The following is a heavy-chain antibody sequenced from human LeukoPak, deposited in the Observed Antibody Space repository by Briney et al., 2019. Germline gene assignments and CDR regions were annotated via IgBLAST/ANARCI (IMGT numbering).Heavy chain of an antibody. D-gene: IGHD6-19*01. CDR2: INHSGST. V-gene: IGHV4-34*01. Sequence: SETLSLTCAVYGGSFSGYYWSWIRQPPGKGLEWIGEINHSGSTNYNPSLKSRVTISVDTSKNQFSLKLSSVTAADTAVYYCARHRAYAVAGHRFDYWGQGTLVTVSS. J-gene: IGHJ4*02. CDR3: ARHRAYAVAGHRFDY. CDR1: GGSFSGYY.